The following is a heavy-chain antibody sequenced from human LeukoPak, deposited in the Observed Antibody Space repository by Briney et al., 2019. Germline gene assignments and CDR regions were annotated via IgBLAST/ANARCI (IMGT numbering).Heavy chain of an antibody. V-gene: IGHV4-34*01. Sequence: SETLSLTCAVYGGSFSGYYWSWIRQPPGKGLEWIGEINHSGSTNYSPSLKSRVTISVDTSKNQFSLKLSSVTAADTAVYYCATLRRDYDFWSGYYRSYYYYYMDVWGKGTTVTVSS. CDR1: GGSFSGYY. D-gene: IGHD3-3*01. J-gene: IGHJ6*03. CDR2: INHSGST. CDR3: ATLRRDYDFWSGYYRSYYYYYMDV.